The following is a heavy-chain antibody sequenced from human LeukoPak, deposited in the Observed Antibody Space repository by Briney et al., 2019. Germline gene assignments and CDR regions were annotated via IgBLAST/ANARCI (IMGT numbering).Heavy chain of an antibody. CDR2: ISWNSGTI. CDR3: AKANWGLRN. J-gene: IGHJ4*02. Sequence: GGSLRLSCAASGFTFDDYAMHWVRQAPGKGLEWVSGISWNSGTIGYADSVKGRFTISRDNSKNTLYLQMNSLRAEDTAVYYCAKANWGLRNWGQGTLVTVSS. V-gene: IGHV3-9*01. CDR1: GFTFDDYA. D-gene: IGHD7-27*01.